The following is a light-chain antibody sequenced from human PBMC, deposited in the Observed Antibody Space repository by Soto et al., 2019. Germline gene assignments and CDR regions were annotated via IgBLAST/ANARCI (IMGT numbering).Light chain of an antibody. CDR1: QAISNY. V-gene: IGKV1-16*02. Sequence: DIQMTQSPSSLSASVGDRVTITCRASQAISNYVAWFQQKPGKAPKSLIYRASNLQSGVPSKFSGSGSGTEFTLTISSLQPEDFATYYCQQYDSYPITFGQGTRLEIK. J-gene: IGKJ5*01. CDR2: RAS. CDR3: QQYDSYPIT.